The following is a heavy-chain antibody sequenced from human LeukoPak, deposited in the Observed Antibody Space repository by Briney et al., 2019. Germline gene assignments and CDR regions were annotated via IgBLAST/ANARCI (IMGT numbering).Heavy chain of an antibody. CDR2: IYYSGST. CDR3: ASSHSSSWFVVGAFDI. J-gene: IGHJ3*02. V-gene: IGHV4-59*01. Sequence: SETLSLTSTVSGGSISSDYWSWIRQPPGKGLQWIGYIYYSGSTNYNPSLKSRVTISVDTSKNQFSLKLSSVTAADTAVYYCASSHSSSWFVVGAFDIWGQGTMVTVSS. CDR1: GGSISSDY. D-gene: IGHD6-13*01.